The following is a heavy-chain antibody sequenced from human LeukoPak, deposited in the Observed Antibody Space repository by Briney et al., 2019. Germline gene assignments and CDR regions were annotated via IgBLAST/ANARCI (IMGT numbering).Heavy chain of an antibody. V-gene: IGHV3-30*02. CDR1: GSTFSSYG. J-gene: IGHJ6*03. Sequence: GGSLRLSCAASGSTFSSYGMHWVRQAPGKGLEWVTFIRYDGSNKYYADSVKGRFTISRDNSKNTLYLQMNSLRPEDTAVYYCAKGSKQLLFTRDHYMDVWGKGTTVTISS. CDR3: AKGSKQLLFTRDHYMDV. D-gene: IGHD1-1*01. CDR2: IRYDGSNK.